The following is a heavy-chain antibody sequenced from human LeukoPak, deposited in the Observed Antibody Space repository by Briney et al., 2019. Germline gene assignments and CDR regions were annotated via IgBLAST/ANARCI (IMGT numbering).Heavy chain of an antibody. J-gene: IGHJ4*02. Sequence: GASVKVSCKASGYTFTSYGISWVRQAPGQGLEWMGRIIPILGIANYAQKFQGRVTITADKSTSTAYMELSSLRSEDTAVYYCARGRYSGYAHGFDSDYWGQGTLVTVSS. V-gene: IGHV1-69*04. CDR2: IIPILGIA. CDR3: ARGRYSGYAHGFDSDY. D-gene: IGHD5-12*01. CDR1: GYTFTSYG.